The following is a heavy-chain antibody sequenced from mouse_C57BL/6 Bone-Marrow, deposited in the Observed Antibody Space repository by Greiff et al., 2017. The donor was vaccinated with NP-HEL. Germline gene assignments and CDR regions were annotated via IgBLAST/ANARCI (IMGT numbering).Heavy chain of an antibody. V-gene: IGHV2-9-1*01. D-gene: IGHD1-1*01. CDR3: ARKERENYYGSSLFAY. Sequence: VMLVESGPGLVAPSQRLSITCTVSGFSLTSYAISWVRQPPGKGLEWLGVIWTGGGTNYNSALKSRLSISKDNSKSQVFLKMNSLQTDDTARYYCARKERENYYGSSLFAYWGQGTLVTVSA. CDR1: GFSLTSYA. J-gene: IGHJ3*01. CDR2: IWTGGGT.